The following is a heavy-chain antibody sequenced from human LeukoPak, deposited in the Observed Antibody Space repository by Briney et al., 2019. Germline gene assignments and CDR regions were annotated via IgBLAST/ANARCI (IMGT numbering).Heavy chain of an antibody. CDR1: GFTFSSYA. CDR2: ISGSGGST. V-gene: IGHV3-23*01. Sequence: GGSLRLSCAASGFTFSSYAMSWVRQAPGKGLEWVSGISGSGGSTYYADSVKGRFTISRDNSKNTLYLQMNSLRSEDAAVYYCARGVVVPYYYYGMDVWGQGTTVTVSS. D-gene: IGHD3-22*01. CDR3: ARGVVVPYYYYGMDV. J-gene: IGHJ6*02.